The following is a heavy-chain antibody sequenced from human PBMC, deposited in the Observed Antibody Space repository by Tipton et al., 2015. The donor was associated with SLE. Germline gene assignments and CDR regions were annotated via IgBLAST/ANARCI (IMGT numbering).Heavy chain of an antibody. V-gene: IGHV3-66*01. CDR2: IYSDGTT. J-gene: IGHJ3*02. Sequence: LSLTCAASGFSVSNTYVTWVRQVTGKGLQWVSVIYSDGTTYYGQSVKGRFIISRDPSKNTLYLQMNSLRAEDTAVYYCAVGGGTFVGRAFDIWGQGTMVTVSS. D-gene: IGHD1-26*01. CDR1: GFSVSNTY. CDR3: AVGGGTFVGRAFDI.